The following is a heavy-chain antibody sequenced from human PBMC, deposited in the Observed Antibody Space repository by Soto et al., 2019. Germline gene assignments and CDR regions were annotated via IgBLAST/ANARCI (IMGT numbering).Heavy chain of an antibody. J-gene: IGHJ5*02. CDR2: IIPILGIA. V-gene: IGHV1-69*02. CDR3: ARVAAAGTYNWFYP. CDR1: GGTFSSYT. D-gene: IGHD6-13*01. Sequence: QVPLVQSGAEVKKPGSSVKVSCKASGGTFSSYTISWVRQAPGQGLEWMGRIIPILGIANYAQKFQVSVTITADKATSTAYMELSSLRSEDTAVYYCARVAAAGTYNWFYPWGQGTLVTVSS.